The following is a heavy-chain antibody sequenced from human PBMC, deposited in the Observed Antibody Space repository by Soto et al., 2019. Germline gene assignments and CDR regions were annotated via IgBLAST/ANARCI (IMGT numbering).Heavy chain of an antibody. Sequence: SETLSLTCTVSGGSISSGDYYWSWIRQPPGKGLEWIGYIYYSGSTYYNPSLKSRVTISVDTSKNQFSLKLSSVTAADTAVYYCATTMLIPYYFDYWGQGTLVTVSS. V-gene: IGHV4-30-4*01. CDR2: IYYSGST. J-gene: IGHJ4*02. CDR3: ATTMLIPYYFDY. CDR1: GGSISSGDYY. D-gene: IGHD2-8*01.